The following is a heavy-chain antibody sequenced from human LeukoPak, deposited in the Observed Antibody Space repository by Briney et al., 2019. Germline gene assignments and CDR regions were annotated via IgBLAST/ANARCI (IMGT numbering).Heavy chain of an antibody. CDR1: GGSISSNY. J-gene: IGHJ4*02. CDR3: AKDSSSWYY. CDR2: IYYSGST. V-gene: IGHV4-59*01. Sequence: SETLSLTCTVSGGSISSNYWSWIRQSPGKGLEWIGCIYYSGSTNYNPSLKSRVTISVDTSNNQFSLKLNSATAADTAVYYCAKDSSSWYYWGQGTLVTVSS. D-gene: IGHD6-13*01.